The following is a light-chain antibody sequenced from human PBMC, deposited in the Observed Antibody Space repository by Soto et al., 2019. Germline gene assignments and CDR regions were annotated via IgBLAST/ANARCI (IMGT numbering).Light chain of an antibody. CDR1: QTINTC. Sequence: DIQRTQSPSTLSASVGARVTITCRASQTINTCLALVQQKLGKASKLLIYTATSLASGVPSRFSGSGSGTEFTLTISSLQPDPFATYSCQQYYSYSRTFGQGTKVDI. V-gene: IGKV1-5*03. CDR3: QQYYSYSRT. J-gene: IGKJ1*01. CDR2: TAT.